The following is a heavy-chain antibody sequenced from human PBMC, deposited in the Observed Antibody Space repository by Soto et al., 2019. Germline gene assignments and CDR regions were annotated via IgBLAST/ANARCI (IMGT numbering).Heavy chain of an antibody. V-gene: IGHV3-30-3*01. CDR2: ISYDGSNK. CDR1: GFTFSSYA. J-gene: IGHJ5*02. Sequence: QVQLVESGGGVVQPGRSLRLSCAASGFTFSSYAMHWVRQAPGKGLEWVAVISYDGSNKYYADSVKGRFTISRDNSKNTLYLQMNSLRAEDKAVYYCARDSRTYSRGQEDWFDPWGQGTLVTVSS. D-gene: IGHD6-19*01. CDR3: ARDSRTYSRGQEDWFDP.